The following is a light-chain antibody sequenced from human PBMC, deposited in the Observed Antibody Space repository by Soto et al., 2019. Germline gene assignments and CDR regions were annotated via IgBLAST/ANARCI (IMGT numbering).Light chain of an antibody. J-gene: IGKJ4*01. CDR2: GAS. Sequence: EIVMTQSPATLSASPGERATRSCRASQSVRSNLAWYQQKPGQAPRLLIYGASTRATGIPARFSGSGSGTEFTLTISSLQSEDFAVYYCQQYDNWPLTFGGGTKVDIK. CDR1: QSVRSN. CDR3: QQYDNWPLT. V-gene: IGKV3-15*01.